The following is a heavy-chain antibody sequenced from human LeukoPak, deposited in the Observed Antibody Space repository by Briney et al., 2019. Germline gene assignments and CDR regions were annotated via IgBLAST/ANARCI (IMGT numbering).Heavy chain of an antibody. V-gene: IGHV4-39*07. CDR3: ARARDTMVRGVIRFGFYMDV. D-gene: IGHD3-10*01. CDR1: GGSVSSSSSY. CDR2: LYYSGST. Sequence: PSETLSLTCTVSGGSVSSSSSYWGWIRQPPGKGLDWIGSLYYSGSTYYNPSLKSRVTISVDTSKNQFSLKLSSVTAADTAVYYCARARDTMVRGVIRFGFYMDVWGKGTTVTVSS. J-gene: IGHJ6*03.